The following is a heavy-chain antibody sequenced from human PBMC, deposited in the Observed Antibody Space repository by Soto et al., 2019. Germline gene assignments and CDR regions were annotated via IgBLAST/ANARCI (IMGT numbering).Heavy chain of an antibody. V-gene: IGHV4-31*03. J-gene: IGHJ6*02. CDR1: GGSISSGGYY. Sequence: SETLSLTCTVSGGSISSGGYYWSWIRQHPGKGLEWIGYIYYSGSTYYNPSLKSRVTISVDTSKNQFSLKLSSVTAADTAVYYCAREPYYYDSSGTPFPYYYGMDVWGQGTTVTVSS. D-gene: IGHD3-22*01. CDR3: AREPYYYDSSGTPFPYYYGMDV. CDR2: IYYSGST.